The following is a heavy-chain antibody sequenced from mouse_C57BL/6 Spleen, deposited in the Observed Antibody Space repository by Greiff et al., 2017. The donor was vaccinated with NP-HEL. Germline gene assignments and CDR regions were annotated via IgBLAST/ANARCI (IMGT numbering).Heavy chain of an antibody. D-gene: IGHD4-1*01. CDR1: GFTFSSYA. CDR3: ARDWAYYFDY. J-gene: IGHJ2*01. CDR2: ISDGGSYT. Sequence: DVQLVESGGGLVKPGGSLKLSCAASGFTFSSYAMSWVRQTPETRLEWVATISDGGSYTYYPDNVKGRFTISRDNAKNNLYLQMSHLKSEDTAMYYCARDWAYYFDYWGQGTTLTVSS. V-gene: IGHV5-4*01.